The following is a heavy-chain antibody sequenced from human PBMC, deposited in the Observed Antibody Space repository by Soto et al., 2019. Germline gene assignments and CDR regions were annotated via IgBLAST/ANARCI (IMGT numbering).Heavy chain of an antibody. V-gene: IGHV3-30-3*01. CDR2: ILYDGSNK. D-gene: IGHD1-26*01. J-gene: IGHJ3*02. Sequence: GGSLRLSCAASGFTFSSYAMHWVRQAPGKGLEWVAVILYDGSNKYYADSVKGRFTISRDNSKNTLFLQMNSLRAEDTAVFYCARTRYSGSYGGVDAFDIWGQGTMVTVSS. CDR3: ARTRYSGSYGGVDAFDI. CDR1: GFTFSSYA.